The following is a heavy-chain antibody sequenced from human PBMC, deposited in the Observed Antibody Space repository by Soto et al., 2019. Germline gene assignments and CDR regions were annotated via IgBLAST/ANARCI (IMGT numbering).Heavy chain of an antibody. V-gene: IGHV4-59*01. CDR2: IYYSGST. D-gene: IGHD4-17*01. CDR1: GGSISSYY. Sequence: SETLSLTCTVSGGSISSYYWSWIRQPPGKGLEWIGYIYYSGSTNYNPSLKSRVTISVDTSKNQFSLKLSSVTAADTAVYYCARGGYDYGDLRLDYWGQGTLVTVSS. CDR3: ARGGYDYGDLRLDY. J-gene: IGHJ4*02.